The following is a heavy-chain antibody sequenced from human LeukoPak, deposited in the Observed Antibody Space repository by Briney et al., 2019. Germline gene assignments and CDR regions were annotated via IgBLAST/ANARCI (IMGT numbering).Heavy chain of an antibody. CDR1: GGSLSGDY. CDR2: INRSGST. D-gene: IGHD3-3*01. Sequence: SETLSLTRAVYGGSLSGDYWTWIRQPPGKGLEWIGEINRSGSTNYNPSLKSRVTISVDTSKNQFSLKLSSVTAADTAVYYCARGGSRFLRSWGQGTLVTVSS. CDR3: ARGGSRFLRS. V-gene: IGHV4-34*01. J-gene: IGHJ5*02.